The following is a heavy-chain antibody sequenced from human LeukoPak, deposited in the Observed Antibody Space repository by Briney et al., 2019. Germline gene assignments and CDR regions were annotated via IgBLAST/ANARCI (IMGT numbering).Heavy chain of an antibody. Sequence: SETLSLTCTVSGGSISTYYWSWIRQPPGKGLEWIGYINYSGSTKYNPSLKSRVTISVDKSKNQFSLKVNSVTAADTAVYYCARASPYDNWSGYWFDPWGQGTLVTVSS. D-gene: IGHD3-3*01. V-gene: IGHV4-59*01. CDR1: GGSISTYY. CDR2: INYSGST. J-gene: IGHJ5*02. CDR3: ARASPYDNWSGYWFDP.